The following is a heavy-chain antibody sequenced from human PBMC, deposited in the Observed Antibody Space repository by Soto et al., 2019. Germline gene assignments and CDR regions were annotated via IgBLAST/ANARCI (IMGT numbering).Heavy chain of an antibody. CDR2: ISYDGSNK. D-gene: IGHD3-22*01. CDR1: GFTFSSYA. J-gene: IGHJ3*02. V-gene: IGHV3-30-3*01. Sequence: QVQLVESGGGVVQPGRSLRLSCAASGFTFSSYAMHWGRQAPGKGLEWVAVISYDGSNKYYADSVKGRFTISRDNSKNTLYLQMNSLRAEDTAVYYCAHYYDKGGAFDIWGQGTMVTVS. CDR3: AHYYDKGGAFDI.